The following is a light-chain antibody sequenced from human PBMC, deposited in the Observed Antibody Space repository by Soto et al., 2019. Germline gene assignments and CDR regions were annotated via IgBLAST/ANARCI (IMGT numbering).Light chain of an antibody. V-gene: IGKV3-20*01. Sequence: EIVLTQSPGTLSLSPGEGATLSCMASQSVRNNYLAWYQQKPGQAPRLLISGASSRATGVPDRFSGSGSGTDFTLTISRLESEDFAVYYCQRYGSSPPHTFGQGTRLEIK. CDR2: GAS. J-gene: IGKJ2*01. CDR1: QSVRNNY. CDR3: QRYGSSPPHT.